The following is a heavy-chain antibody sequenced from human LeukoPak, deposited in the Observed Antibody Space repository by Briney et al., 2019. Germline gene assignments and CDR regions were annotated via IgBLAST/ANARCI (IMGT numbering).Heavy chain of an antibody. J-gene: IGHJ4*02. CDR1: GFTFSSYA. CDR3: AIQSDLLWFGEPFPFDY. D-gene: IGHD3-10*01. Sequence: PGGSLRLSCAASGFTFSSYAMSWVRQAPGKGLECVSAISGSGGSTYYADSVKGRFTISRDNSKNTLYLQMNSLRAEDTAVYYCAIQSDLLWFGEPFPFDYWGQGTLVSVSS. V-gene: IGHV3-23*01. CDR2: ISGSGGST.